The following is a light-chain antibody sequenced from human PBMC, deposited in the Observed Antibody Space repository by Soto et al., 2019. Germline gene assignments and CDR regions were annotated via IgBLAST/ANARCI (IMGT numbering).Light chain of an antibody. CDR1: QGIGSW. V-gene: IGKV1-12*01. J-gene: IGKJ1*01. Sequence: DIQMTQSPSSVSASVGDRVTITCRASQGIGSWLAWYQQKPGKAPNLLIYAASSLQSGVPSRFSGSGSGTDFTLTIGSLQPEDFATCYCQQANSFPWTFGQGTKVEIK. CDR2: AAS. CDR3: QQANSFPWT.